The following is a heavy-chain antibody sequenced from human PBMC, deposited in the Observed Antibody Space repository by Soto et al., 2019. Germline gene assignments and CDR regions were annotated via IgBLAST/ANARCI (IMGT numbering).Heavy chain of an antibody. CDR1: GGSISSGGYS. CDR3: ARTESGTFDP. J-gene: IGHJ5*02. D-gene: IGHD1-7*01. V-gene: IGHV4-30-2*01. CDR2: IYHSGST. Sequence: SETLSLTCAVSGGSISSGGYSWSWIRQPPGKGLEWIGYIYHSGSTYYNPSLKSRVTISVDRSKNQFSLKLSSVTAADTAVYYCARTESGTFDPWGQGTPGHRLL.